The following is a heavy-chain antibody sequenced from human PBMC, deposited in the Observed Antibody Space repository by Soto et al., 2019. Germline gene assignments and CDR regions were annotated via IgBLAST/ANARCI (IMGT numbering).Heavy chain of an antibody. CDR3: ARGIIRFLEWLNYYGMDV. V-gene: IGHV1-69*13. J-gene: IGHJ6*02. CDR2: IIPIFGTA. CDR1: GGTFSSYA. D-gene: IGHD3-3*01. Sequence: SVKVSCKASGGTFSSYAISWVRQAPGQGLEWMGGIIPIFGTANYAQKFQGRVTITADESTSTAYMELSSLRSEDTAVYYCARGIIRFLEWLNYYGMDVWGQGTTVTVSS.